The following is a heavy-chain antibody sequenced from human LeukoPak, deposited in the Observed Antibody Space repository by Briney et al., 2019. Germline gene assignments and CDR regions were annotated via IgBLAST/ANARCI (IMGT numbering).Heavy chain of an antibody. D-gene: IGHD2-21*02. Sequence: SETLSLTCTVSGGSISSYYWSWTRQPAGKGLEWIGRIYTSGTTNYNPSLKSRVTMSVDTSKSQFSLKLTSVTAADTAVYYCARGPYCGGDCYFDYWGQGTLVTVSS. J-gene: IGHJ4*02. CDR2: IYTSGTT. CDR3: ARGPYCGGDCYFDY. V-gene: IGHV4-4*07. CDR1: GGSISSYY.